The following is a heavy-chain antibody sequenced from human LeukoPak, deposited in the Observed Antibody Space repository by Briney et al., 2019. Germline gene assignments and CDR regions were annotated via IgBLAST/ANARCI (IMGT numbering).Heavy chain of an antibody. V-gene: IGHV3-7*03. J-gene: IGHJ4*02. CDR1: GFMYNNYW. CDR3: AGGSGWLIDH. D-gene: IGHD6-19*01. Sequence: PGGSLRLSCAVSGFMYNNYWMSWVRQAPGKGLEWVANIKQDGTTEYYVDSVKGRFTISRDNAKKSLSLQMNSLRAEDTAVYYCAGGSGWLIDHWGQGTLVTVSS. CDR2: IKQDGTTE.